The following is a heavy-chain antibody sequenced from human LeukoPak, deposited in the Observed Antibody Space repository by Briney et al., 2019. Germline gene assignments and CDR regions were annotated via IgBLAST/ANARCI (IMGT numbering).Heavy chain of an antibody. CDR3: ARGGRGSSWYLYYYGMDV. CDR2: INHSGST. Sequence: SETLSLTCTVSGGSISSSSYYWSWIRQPPGKGLEWIGEINHSGSTNYNPSLKSRVTISVDTSKNQFSLKLSSVTAADTAVYYCARGGRGSSWYLYYYGMDVWGQGTTVTVSS. V-gene: IGHV4-39*07. CDR1: GGSISSSSYY. D-gene: IGHD6-13*01. J-gene: IGHJ6*02.